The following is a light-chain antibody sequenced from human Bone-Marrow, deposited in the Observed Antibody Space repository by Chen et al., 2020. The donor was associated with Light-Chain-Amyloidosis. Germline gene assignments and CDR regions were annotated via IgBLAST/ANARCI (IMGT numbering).Light chain of an antibody. CDR2: DDS. CDR3: QVWDRSSDRPV. Sequence: SYVLTQPSSLSVAPGQTATIACGGNNIGSTSVHWYQQTPGQAPLLVVYDDSDRPTGIPERLSGSNSGNTATLTISRGEAGDEADYYGQVWDRSSDRPVFGGGTKLTGL. CDR1: NIGSTS. V-gene: IGLV3-21*02. J-gene: IGLJ3*02.